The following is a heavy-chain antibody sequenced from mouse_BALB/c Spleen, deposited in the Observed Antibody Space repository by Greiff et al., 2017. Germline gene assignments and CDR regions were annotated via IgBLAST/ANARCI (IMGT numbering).Heavy chain of an antibody. Sequence: EVKLMESGGGLVQPGGSLRLSCATSGFTFTDYYMSWVRQPPGKALEWLGFIRNKANGYTTEYSASVKGRFTISRDNSQSILYLQMNTLRAEDSATYYCARDYGYDGDFDYWGQGTTLTVSS. CDR2: IRNKANGYTT. J-gene: IGHJ2*01. V-gene: IGHV7-3*02. CDR3: ARDYGYDGDFDY. CDR1: GFTFTDYY. D-gene: IGHD2-2*01.